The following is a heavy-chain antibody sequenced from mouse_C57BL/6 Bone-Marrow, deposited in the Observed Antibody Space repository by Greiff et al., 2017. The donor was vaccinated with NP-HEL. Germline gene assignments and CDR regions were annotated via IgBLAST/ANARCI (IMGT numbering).Heavy chain of an antibody. Sequence: QVQLQQPGAELVMPGASVKLSCKASGYTFTSYWMHWVKQRPGQGLEWIGEIDPSDSYTNYNQKFKGKSTLTVDKSSSTAYMQLSSLTSEDSAVYYCARYLGDYECYWYFDVWGTGTTVTVSS. V-gene: IGHV1-69*01. CDR3: ARYLGDYECYWYFDV. CDR2: IDPSDSYT. CDR1: GYTFTSYW. J-gene: IGHJ1*03. D-gene: IGHD2-4*01.